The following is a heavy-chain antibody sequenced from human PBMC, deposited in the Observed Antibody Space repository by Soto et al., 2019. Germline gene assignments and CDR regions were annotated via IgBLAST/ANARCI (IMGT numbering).Heavy chain of an antibody. CDR1: GATFSSYA. V-gene: IGHV1-69*14. CDR2: IVPTVDTS. CDR3: VRVVAIPGYPDN. D-gene: IGHD5-12*01. Sequence: QVQLVQSGAEVRQPASSVKVSCKTSGATFSSYAITWVRQAPGQGLEWMGGIVPTVDTSTYAQKFQGRVTSTEDKFTNTVYMELSSLRSDDTAVYYCVRVVAIPGYPDNWGQGTLVTVSS. J-gene: IGHJ4*02.